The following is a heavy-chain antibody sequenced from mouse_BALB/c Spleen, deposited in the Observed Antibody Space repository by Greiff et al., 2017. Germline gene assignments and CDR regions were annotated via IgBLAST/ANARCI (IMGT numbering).Heavy chain of an antibody. CDR2: INPGSGGT. D-gene: IGHD2-1*01. CDR3: ARRYGNPYAMDY. CDR1: GYAFTNYL. J-gene: IGHJ4*01. Sequence: VQLQESGAELVRPGTSVKVSCKASGYAFTNYLIEWVKQRPGQGLEWIGVINPGSGGTNYNEKFKGKATLTADKSSSTAYMQLSSLTSDDSAVYFCARRYGNPYAMDYWGQGTSVTVSS. V-gene: IGHV1-54*01.